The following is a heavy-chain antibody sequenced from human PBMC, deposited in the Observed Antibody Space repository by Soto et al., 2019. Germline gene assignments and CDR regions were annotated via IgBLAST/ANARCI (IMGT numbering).Heavy chain of an antibody. CDR2: FYSSGST. V-gene: IGHV3-53*02. CDR3: ARSPCDTLNWFDP. Sequence: EVQLVETVGGLIQPWGSLSLSCAASGFTGSSNYISWVRQAPGKGLEWVSVFYSSGSTYYADSVKGRFTISRANSKNTLYLQMNSLRAEDTAVYYCARSPCDTLNWFDPWGQGALVTVSS. J-gene: IGHJ5*02. D-gene: IGHD2-21*02. CDR1: GFTGSSNY.